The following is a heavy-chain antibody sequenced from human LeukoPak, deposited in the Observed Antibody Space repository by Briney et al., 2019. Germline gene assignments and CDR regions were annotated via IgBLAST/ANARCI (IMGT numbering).Heavy chain of an antibody. CDR2: IYYTGST. D-gene: IGHD3-16*01. CDR1: GGSFSSYY. J-gene: IGHJ4*02. V-gene: IGHV4-59*08. CDR3: ATSRRSEGVEY. Sequence: SETLSLTCTVSGGSFSSYYWSWIRQPPGKGLEWIGYIYYTGSTNYNPSLKSRVTISMDTSRNQFSLKLSSVTAADTAVYYCATSRRSEGVEYWGQGTLVTVSS.